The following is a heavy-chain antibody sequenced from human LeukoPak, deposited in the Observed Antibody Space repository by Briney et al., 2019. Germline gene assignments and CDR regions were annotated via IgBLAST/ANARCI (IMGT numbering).Heavy chain of an antibody. J-gene: IGHJ4*02. V-gene: IGHV3-23*01. Sequence: GGSLRLSCAASGFTFSSYAMSWVRQAPGKGLEWVSAISGSGGSTYYADSVKGRFTISRDNSKNTLYLQMNSLRAEDTAVYYCAKSGVVVVAARYYFDYWGQGTLVTVSS. CDR1: GFTFSSYA. D-gene: IGHD2-15*01. CDR2: ISGSGGST. CDR3: AKSGVVVVAARYYFDY.